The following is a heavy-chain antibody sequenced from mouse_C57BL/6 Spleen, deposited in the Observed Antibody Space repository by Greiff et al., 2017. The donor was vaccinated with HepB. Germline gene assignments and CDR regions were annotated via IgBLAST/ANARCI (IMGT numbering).Heavy chain of an antibody. CDR1: GYSFTDYN. V-gene: IGHV1-39*01. D-gene: IGHD2-2*01. J-gene: IGHJ1*03. CDR2: INPNYGTT. Sequence: VHVKQSGPELVKPGASVKISCKASGYSFTDYNMNWVKQSDGKSLEWIGVINPNYGTTSYNQKFKGKATLTVDQSSSTAYMQLNSLTSEDSAVYYCARSRGRGYDVGFDVWGTGTTVTVSS. CDR3: ARSRGRGYDVGFDV.